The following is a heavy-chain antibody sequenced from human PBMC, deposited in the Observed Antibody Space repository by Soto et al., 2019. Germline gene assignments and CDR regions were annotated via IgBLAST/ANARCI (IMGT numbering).Heavy chain of an antibody. V-gene: IGHV3-30-3*01. CDR1: GFTFSSYA. CDR3: ERSATVLMLYDKNGMDV. Sequence: QVQLVESGGGVVQPGRSLRLSCAASGFTFSSYAMHWVRQAPGKGLEWMAVISYDGSNKYYADSVKGRFTITRDNSKNTLYLQMNSLRAEDTAVYYCERSATVLMLYDKNGMDVWGQGTTVTVSS. D-gene: IGHD2-8*01. CDR2: ISYDGSNK. J-gene: IGHJ6*02.